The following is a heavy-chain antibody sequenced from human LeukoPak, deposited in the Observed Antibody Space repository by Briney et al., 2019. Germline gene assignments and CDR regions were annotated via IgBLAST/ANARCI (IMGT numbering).Heavy chain of an antibody. D-gene: IGHD5-24*01. CDR2: IYYSGRT. Sequence: SETLSLTCTVSGDSINSYYWNWIRQPPGKGLEWIGYIYYSGRTDYNPSLMSRVTISVDTSKHQFSMKLKSVTAADTAVYFCARGPWLPNAFDIWGQGTMVTVFS. V-gene: IGHV4-59*01. CDR3: ARGPWLPNAFDI. CDR1: GDSINSYY. J-gene: IGHJ3*02.